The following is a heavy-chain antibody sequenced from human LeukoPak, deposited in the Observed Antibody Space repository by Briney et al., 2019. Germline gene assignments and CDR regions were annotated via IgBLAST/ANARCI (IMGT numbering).Heavy chain of an antibody. J-gene: IGHJ4*02. D-gene: IGHD6-19*01. CDR3: ARGMYSSGWYGDPAFDY. V-gene: IGHV4-59*08. CDR2: IYYSGST. Sequence: PSETLSLTCTVSGGSISSYYWSWIRQPPGKGLEWIGYIYYSGSTNYNPSLKSRVTISVDTSKNQFSLKLSSVTAADTAVYYCARGMYSSGWYGDPAFDYWGQGTLVTSPQ. CDR1: GGSISSYY.